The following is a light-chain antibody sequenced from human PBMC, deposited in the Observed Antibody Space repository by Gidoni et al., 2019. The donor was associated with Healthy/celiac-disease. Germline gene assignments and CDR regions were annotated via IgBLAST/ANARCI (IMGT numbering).Light chain of an antibody. Sequence: EIVLTQSPATLSLSPGERATRSCRASQSVSSYLAWYQQKPGQAPRLLIDDASNRATGIPARFSGSGSGTAFTLTISGLEPVDFAVYFCQQRSNWRTFGQGTKVEIK. CDR3: QQRSNWRT. V-gene: IGKV3-11*01. CDR1: QSVSSY. J-gene: IGKJ1*01. CDR2: DAS.